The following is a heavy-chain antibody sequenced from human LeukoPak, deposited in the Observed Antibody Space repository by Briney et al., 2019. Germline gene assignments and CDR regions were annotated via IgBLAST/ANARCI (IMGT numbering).Heavy chain of an antibody. CDR3: ARDIVVVVPYGMDV. CDR1: GYTFTSYD. D-gene: IGHD2-15*01. J-gene: IGHJ6*02. V-gene: IGHV1-8*01. Sequence: ASVKLSCKASGYTFTSYDINWVRQATGQGLEWMGWMNPNSGNTGYAQKFQGRVTMTRNTSISTAYMELSSLRSEDTAVYYCARDIVVVVPYGMDVWGQGTTVTVSS. CDR2: MNPNSGNT.